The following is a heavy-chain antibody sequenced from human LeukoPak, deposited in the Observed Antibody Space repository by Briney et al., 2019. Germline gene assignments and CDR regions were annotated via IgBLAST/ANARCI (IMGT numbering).Heavy chain of an antibody. CDR1: GFTFSAYS. D-gene: IGHD6-19*01. J-gene: IGHJ5*01. CDR3: ARGGGSSAGTVAS. Sequence: PGGSLRLSCAASGFTFSAYSMNWVRQAPGKGLVWVSRINSDGSSTSYADSVKGRFTISRDNAKNTLYLQMNSLRAEDTAVYYCARGGGSSAGTVASWGQGTLVTVSS. V-gene: IGHV3-74*01. CDR2: INSDGSST.